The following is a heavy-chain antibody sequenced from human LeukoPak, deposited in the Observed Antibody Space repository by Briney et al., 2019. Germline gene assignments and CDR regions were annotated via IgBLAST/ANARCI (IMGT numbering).Heavy chain of an antibody. V-gene: IGHV4-34*01. CDR2: INHSGST. J-gene: IGHJ4*02. CDR1: GGSFSGYY. Sequence: SETLSLTCAVYGGSFSGYYWSWIRQPPGKGLEWIGEINHSGSTNYNPSLKSRVTTSVDTSKNQFSLKLSSVTAADTAVYYCARARSIETGASYYYDSSGYYSAFDYWGQGTLVTVSS. CDR3: ARARSIETGASYYYDSSGYYSAFDY. D-gene: IGHD3-22*01.